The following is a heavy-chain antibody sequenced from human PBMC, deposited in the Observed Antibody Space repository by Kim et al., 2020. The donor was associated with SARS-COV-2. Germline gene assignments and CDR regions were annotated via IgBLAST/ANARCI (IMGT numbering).Heavy chain of an antibody. CDR1: GGSFSGYY. J-gene: IGHJ4*02. D-gene: IGHD3-10*01. CDR3: ARVVVRTRTTLLWFGEFPYYFDY. V-gene: IGHV4-34*01. CDR2: INHSGST. Sequence: SETLSLTCAAYGGSFSGYYWSWIRQPPGKGLEWIGEINHSGSTNYNPSFKSRVTISVDTSKNKFSLMLSSVTAADTAVYYCARVVVRTRTTLLWFGEFPYYFDYWGQGTLVTVSS.